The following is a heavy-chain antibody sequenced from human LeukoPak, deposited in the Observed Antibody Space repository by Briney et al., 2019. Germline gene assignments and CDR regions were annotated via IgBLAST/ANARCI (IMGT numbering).Heavy chain of an antibody. CDR3: AKGEVVPAAMGEYFQH. CDR2: ISYDGSNK. CDR1: GFTFSSYG. V-gene: IGHV3-30*18. Sequence: GGSLRLSCAASGFTFSSYGMPRVRQAPGKGLEWVAVISYDGSNKYYADSVKGRFTISRDNSKNTLYLQMNSLRAEDTAVYYCAKGEVVPAAMGEYFQHWGQGTLVTVSS. J-gene: IGHJ1*01. D-gene: IGHD2-2*01.